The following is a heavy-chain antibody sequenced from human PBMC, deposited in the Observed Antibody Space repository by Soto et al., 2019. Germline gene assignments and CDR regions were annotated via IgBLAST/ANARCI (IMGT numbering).Heavy chain of an antibody. CDR2: IIPIFGTA. D-gene: IGHD3-3*01. CDR1: GGTFSSYA. V-gene: IGHV1-69*13. J-gene: IGHJ6*02. CDR3: ARDSRYYDFWSGSRLRGYYYYGMDV. Sequence: ASVKVSCKASGGTFSSYAISWVRQAPGQGLEWMGGIIPIFGTANYAQKFQGRVTITADESTSTAYMELSSLRSEDTAVYYCARDSRYYDFWSGSRLRGYYYYGMDVWGHGTTVTVSS.